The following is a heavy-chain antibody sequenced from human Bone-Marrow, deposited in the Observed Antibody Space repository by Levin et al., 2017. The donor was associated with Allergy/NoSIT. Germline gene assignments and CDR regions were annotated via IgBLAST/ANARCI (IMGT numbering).Heavy chain of an antibody. CDR3: ARVEYYDSSGYYAN. CDR1: GYTFKLYG. Sequence: RASVKVSCQASGYTFKLYGITWVRQAPGQGLEWMGWISAFNGNTDYSQKFHGRVAMTTDTSTSTVYMELGSLRSDDTAVYYCARVEYYDSSGYYANWGQGTLVTVSS. D-gene: IGHD3-22*01. CDR2: ISAFNGNT. V-gene: IGHV1-18*01. J-gene: IGHJ4*02.